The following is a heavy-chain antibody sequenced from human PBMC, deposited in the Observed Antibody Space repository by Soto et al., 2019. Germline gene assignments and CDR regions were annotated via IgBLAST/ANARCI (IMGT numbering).Heavy chain of an antibody. CDR3: ARDGEDIVVVVAAKSYYGMDV. D-gene: IGHD2-15*01. CDR1: GYTFTGYY. V-gene: IGHV1-2*02. J-gene: IGHJ6*02. Sequence: ASVKVSCKASGYTFTGYYMHWVRQAPGQGLEWMGWINPNSGGTNYAQKFQGRVTMTRDTSISTAYMELSRLRSDDTAVYYCARDGEDIVVVVAAKSYYGMDVWGQGTTVTAP. CDR2: INPNSGGT.